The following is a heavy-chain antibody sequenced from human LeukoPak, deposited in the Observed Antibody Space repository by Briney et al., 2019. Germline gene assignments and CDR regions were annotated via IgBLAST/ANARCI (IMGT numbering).Heavy chain of an antibody. CDR1: GFTVSSDH. Sequence: GGSLRLSCAASGFTVSSDHMSWVRQAPGKGLAWVSVIYNCDITYYADSVKGRFTISRDNSMNTVYLQMNSLRAEDTAVYYCAALRGYFDLWGRGNLVTVSS. V-gene: IGHV3-53*01. CDR3: AALRGYFDL. CDR2: IYNCDIT. J-gene: IGHJ2*01.